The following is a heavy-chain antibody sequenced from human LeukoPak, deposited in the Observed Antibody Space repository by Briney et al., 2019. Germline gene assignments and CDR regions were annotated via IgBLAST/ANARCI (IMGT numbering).Heavy chain of an antibody. CDR1: GGSISSGSYD. CDR2: IYTSGST. J-gene: IGHJ4*02. Sequence: SETVSLTCAVSGGSISSGSYDWSWIRQPAGKGLEWIGRIYTSGSTNYNPSLKSRVTMSVDTSKNQFSLKLSSVTAADTAVYYCARDGPSSRIISGFDYWGQGTLVTVSS. CDR3: ARDGPSSRIISGFDY. D-gene: IGHD2-15*01. V-gene: IGHV4-61*02.